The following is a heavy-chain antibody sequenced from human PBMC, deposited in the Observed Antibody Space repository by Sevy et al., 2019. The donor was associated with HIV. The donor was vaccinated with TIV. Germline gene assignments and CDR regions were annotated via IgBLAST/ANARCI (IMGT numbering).Heavy chain of an antibody. CDR3: AREGCTKPHDY. J-gene: IGHJ4*02. V-gene: IGHV3-23*01. D-gene: IGHD2-8*01. CDR1: GFTFSKYS. CDR2: LSFGGGEI. Sequence: GGSLRLSCAASGFTFSKYSMSWVRQPPGKGLKWVSTLSFGGGEINYADSVKGRFTISRDNSKSSVYLQMNNLRPEDTAVYYCAREGCTKPHDYWGQGTLVTVSS.